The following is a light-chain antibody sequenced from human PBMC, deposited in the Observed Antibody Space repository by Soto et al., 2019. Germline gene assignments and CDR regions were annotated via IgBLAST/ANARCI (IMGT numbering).Light chain of an antibody. CDR2: EVS. Sequence: QSALTQPASVSGSPGQSITISCTGTSSDIGNYNFVSWYQQHPGKAPKLMIYEVSNRPSGVSNRFSGSKSGNTASLTISGLHTDDEADYFCTSFTSLTTTVFGTGTKLTVL. V-gene: IGLV2-14*01. CDR3: TSFTSLTTTV. CDR1: SSDIGNYNF. J-gene: IGLJ1*01.